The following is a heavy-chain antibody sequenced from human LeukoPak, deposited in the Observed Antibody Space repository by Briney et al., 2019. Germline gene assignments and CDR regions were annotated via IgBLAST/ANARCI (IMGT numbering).Heavy chain of an antibody. CDR2: INPNSGGT. D-gene: IGHD3-10*01. V-gene: IGHV1-2*02. CDR3: ARGATMVRGEVRYYYYYYMDV. CDR1: GYTFTGYY. Sequence: GASVKVSCKASGYTFTGYYMHWVRQAPGQGLEWMGWINPNSGGTNYAQKFQGRVTMTRDTSISTAYMELSRLRSDDTAVYYCARGATMVRGEVRYYYYYYMDVWGKGTTVTVSS. J-gene: IGHJ6*03.